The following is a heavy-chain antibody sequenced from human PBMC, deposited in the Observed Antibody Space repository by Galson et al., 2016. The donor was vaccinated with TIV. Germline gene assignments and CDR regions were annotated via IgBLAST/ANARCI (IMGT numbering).Heavy chain of an antibody. CDR2: ISGSGGST. J-gene: IGHJ4*02. Sequence: SLRLSCAASGFTFSSYAMSWVRQAPGKGLEWVAAISGSGGSTYYVDPMKGRFTISRDNSKNTVYLQMNSLRAEDTAVYYCAKNRKTIDYWGQGTLVTVSS. CDR1: GFTFSSYA. D-gene: IGHD2/OR15-2a*01. CDR3: AKNRKTIDY. V-gene: IGHV3-23*01.